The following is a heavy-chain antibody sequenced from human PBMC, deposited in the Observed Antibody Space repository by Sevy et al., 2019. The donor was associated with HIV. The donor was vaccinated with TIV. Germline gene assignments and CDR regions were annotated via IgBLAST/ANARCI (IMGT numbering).Heavy chain of an antibody. D-gene: IGHD1-1*01. CDR1: GFTFSTYW. CDR3: ARDLREHNL. J-gene: IGHJ4*02. V-gene: IGHV3-74*01. Sequence: GGSLRLSCTTSGFTFSTYWMHWVRQGPGKGPVWVSRINGDGSTTNYADSVKGRFTISRDNAKNTLYLQMSSLRAEDTAVYYCARDLREHNLWGQRTLVTVSS. CDR2: INGDGSTT.